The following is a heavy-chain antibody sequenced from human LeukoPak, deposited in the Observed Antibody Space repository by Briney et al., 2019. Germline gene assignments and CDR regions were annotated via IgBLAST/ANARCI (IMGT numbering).Heavy chain of an antibody. J-gene: IGHJ3*02. CDR2: ITPIPGTA. CDR1: VGTFNNYV. Sequence: SVKVSCKASVGTFNNYVISWVRQAPGQGREWMGGITPIPGTANHAQKFQGRVTITADECTSTADMELRSLRSQHKAVYYCARGRSGYYHDDAFAIWGQGATATVSS. D-gene: IGHD3-22*01. V-gene: IGHV1-69*13. CDR3: ARGRSGYYHDDAFAI.